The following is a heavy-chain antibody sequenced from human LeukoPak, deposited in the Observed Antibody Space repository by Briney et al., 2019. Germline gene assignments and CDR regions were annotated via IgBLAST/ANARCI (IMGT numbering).Heavy chain of an antibody. V-gene: IGHV1-46*01. CDR2: INPSGGST. D-gene: IGHD3-10*01. CDR1: GYTFTSYY. CDR3: ARENRITMVRGVSAMAYLDY. Sequence: ASVKVSCKASGYTFTSYYMHWMRQAPGQGLEWMGIINPSGGSTSYAQKFQGRVTMTRDTSTSTVYMELSSLRSEDTAVYYCARENRITMVRGVSAMAYLDYWGQGTLVTVSS. J-gene: IGHJ4*02.